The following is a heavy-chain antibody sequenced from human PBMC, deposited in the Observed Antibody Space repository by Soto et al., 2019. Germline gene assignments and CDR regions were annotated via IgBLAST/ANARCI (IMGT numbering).Heavy chain of an antibody. J-gene: IGHJ6*02. CDR1: GFTFSDYY. Sequence: GGSLRLSCAASGFTFSDYYMSWIRQAPGKGLEWVSYISSSSSYTNYADSVKGRFTISRDNAKNSLYLQMNSLRAEDTAVYYCARDPDYYYGMDVWGQGTTVTVSS. CDR3: ARDPDYYYGMDV. CDR2: ISSSSSYT. V-gene: IGHV3-11*06.